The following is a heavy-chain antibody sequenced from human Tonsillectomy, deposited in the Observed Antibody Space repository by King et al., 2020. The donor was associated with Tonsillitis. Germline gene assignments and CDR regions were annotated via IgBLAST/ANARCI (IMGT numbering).Heavy chain of an antibody. CDR3: ASGSPSDGYSDFDY. CDR2: ISTYNGNT. CDR1: GYTFTSYG. V-gene: IGHV1-18*04. J-gene: IGHJ4*02. D-gene: IGHD5-24*01. Sequence: VQLVESGAEVKKPGASVKVSCTASGYTFTSYGISWVRQAPGQGLEWMGWISTYNGNTNFAQKLQGRVTMTTDTSTSTAYMELRSLRSDDTAVYYCASGSPSDGYSDFDYWGQGTLVTVSS.